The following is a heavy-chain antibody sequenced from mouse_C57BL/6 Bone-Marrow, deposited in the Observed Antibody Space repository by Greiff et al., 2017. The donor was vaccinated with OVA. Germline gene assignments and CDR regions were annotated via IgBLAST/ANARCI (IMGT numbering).Heavy chain of an antibody. J-gene: IGHJ2*01. V-gene: IGHV5-4*01. Sequence: EVKLQESGGGLVKPGGSLKLSCAASGFTFSSYAMSWVRQTPEKRLEWVATISDGGSYTYYPDNVKGRFTISRDNAKNNLYLQRSHLKSEDTAMYYCARDRYWGQGTTLTVSS. CDR2: ISDGGSYT. CDR1: GFTFSSYA. CDR3: ARDRY.